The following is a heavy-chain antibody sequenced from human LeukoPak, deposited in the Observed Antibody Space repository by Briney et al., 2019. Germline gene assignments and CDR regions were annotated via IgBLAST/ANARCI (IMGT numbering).Heavy chain of an antibody. CDR1: VYAFTNYA. Sequence: GASVKVSCKASVYAFTNYAISWVRQAPGQGLEWMGWISVYNGNTNYAQKLQGRVTMTADTSTTTAYMELRSLRSDDTAVYYCARGYCCRATFRHFDYWGQGALVTVSS. V-gene: IGHV1-18*01. CDR3: ARGYCCRATFRHFDY. D-gene: IGHD2-2*01. CDR2: ISVYNGNT. J-gene: IGHJ4*02.